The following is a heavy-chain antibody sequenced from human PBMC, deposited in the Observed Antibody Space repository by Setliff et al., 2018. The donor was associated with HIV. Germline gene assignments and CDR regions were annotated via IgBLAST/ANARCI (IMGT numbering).Heavy chain of an antibody. V-gene: IGHV4-39*01. Sequence: SETLSLTCSVSGVSINRTDHYWGWIRQSPGKRLEWIGSVSQSGSTYYNPSLKSRITISIDRSKNLFSLKLISVTAADQGVYYCARVPVAGANWFDPWGLGTLVTVSS. J-gene: IGHJ5*02. CDR1: GVSINRTDHY. CDR2: VSQSGST. D-gene: IGHD2-21*01. CDR3: ARVPVAGANWFDP.